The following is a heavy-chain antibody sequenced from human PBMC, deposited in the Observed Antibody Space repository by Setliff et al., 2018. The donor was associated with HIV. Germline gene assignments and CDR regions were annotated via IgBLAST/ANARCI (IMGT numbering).Heavy chain of an antibody. CDR2: FYYSGST. CDR3: ARDGEAATQFDC. V-gene: IGHV4-59*01. Sequence: PSETLSLTCTVSGASISSYYWTWIRQPPGKGLEWIGYFYYSGSTKYSPSLKSRVTISADTSKNQFSLKVTSVTAADTAVYYCARDGEAATQFDCWGQGTLVTVSS. D-gene: IGHD2-15*01. J-gene: IGHJ4*02. CDR1: GASISSYY.